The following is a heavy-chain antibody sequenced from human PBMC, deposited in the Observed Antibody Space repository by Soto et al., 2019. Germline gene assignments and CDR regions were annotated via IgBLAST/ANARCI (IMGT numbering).Heavy chain of an antibody. Sequence: QVHLVQSGAEVRKPGASVKVSCKWSGYTFTSYVITWVRPAPGQGLEWMGWISAHNGNTNYAQKLQGRGTVTRDTTTSTAYLELRSMRSDDTAVYYGARGRYGDYWGQGAMVTVSS. CDR1: GYTFTSYV. V-gene: IGHV1-18*01. J-gene: IGHJ4*02. D-gene: IGHD1-1*01. CDR3: ARGRYGDY. CDR2: ISAHNGNT.